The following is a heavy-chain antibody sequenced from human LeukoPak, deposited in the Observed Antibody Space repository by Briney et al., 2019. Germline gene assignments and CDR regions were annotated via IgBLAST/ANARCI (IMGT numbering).Heavy chain of an antibody. J-gene: IGHJ5*02. CDR1: GGSFSSYY. V-gene: IGHV4-59*08. CDR3: ARTMIAARRPLS. Sequence: SETLSLTCSVSGGSFSSYYWTWIRQPPGKGLEWIGYIFFSGSTNYSPSLKSRVTISIDTSKNQFSLKLSSVTAADTAVYYCARTMIAARRPLSWGQGTLVTVSS. D-gene: IGHD6-6*01. CDR2: IFFSGST.